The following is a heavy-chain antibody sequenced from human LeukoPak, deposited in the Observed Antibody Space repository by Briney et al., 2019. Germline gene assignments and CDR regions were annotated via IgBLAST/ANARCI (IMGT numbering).Heavy chain of an antibody. Sequence: GGTLRLSCAASGFTFSSYGMSWVRQAPGKGLEWVSAISGSGGSTYYAVSVKGRFTISRDNSKNTLYLQMNSLRAEDTAVYYCAKASFDWPSPLGYWGQGTLVTVSS. CDR1: GFTFSSYG. J-gene: IGHJ4*02. CDR3: AKASFDWPSPLGY. D-gene: IGHD3-9*01. V-gene: IGHV3-23*01. CDR2: ISGSGGST.